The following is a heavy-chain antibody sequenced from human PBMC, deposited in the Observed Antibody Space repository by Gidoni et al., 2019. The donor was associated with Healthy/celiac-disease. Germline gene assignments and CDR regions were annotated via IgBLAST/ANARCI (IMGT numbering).Heavy chain of an antibody. V-gene: IGHV4-4*02. CDR3: ARDSYYDSSGYYREFDY. D-gene: IGHD3-22*01. J-gene: IGHJ4*02. CDR2: IYHSGST. Sequence: QVQLQESGPGLVKPSGTLSLTCAVSGGSISSSNWWSWVRQPPGKGLEWIGEIYHSGSTNYNPSLKSRVTISVDKSKNQFSLKLSSVTAADTAVYYCARDSYYDSSGYYREFDYWGQGTLVTVSS. CDR1: GGSISSSNW.